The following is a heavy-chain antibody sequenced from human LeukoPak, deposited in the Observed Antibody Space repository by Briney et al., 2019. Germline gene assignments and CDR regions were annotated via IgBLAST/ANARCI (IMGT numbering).Heavy chain of an antibody. CDR3: AREYCSSTSCYRWDNWFDP. D-gene: IGHD2-2*01. J-gene: IGHJ5*02. Sequence: ASVKVSCKASGYTFTSYDINWVRQATGQGLEWMGWMNPNSGNTGYEQKFQGRVTMTRNTFISTAYMELSSLRSEDTAVYYCAREYCSSTSCYRWDNWFDPWGQGTLVIVSS. V-gene: IGHV1-8*01. CDR1: GYTFTSYD. CDR2: MNPNSGNT.